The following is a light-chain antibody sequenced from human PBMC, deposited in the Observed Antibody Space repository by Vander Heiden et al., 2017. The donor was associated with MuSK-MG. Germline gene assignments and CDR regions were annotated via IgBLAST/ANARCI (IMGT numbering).Light chain of an antibody. CDR3: QQSYSTPLIT. CDR1: QSISSY. Sequence: DIQMTQSPSSLSASVGDRVTITCRASQSISSYLNWYQQKPGKAPKLLIYAASSLQSGVPSRFSGSGSGTDFTLTISSLQPEDFATYYCQQSYSTPLITCGQGTRLEIK. CDR2: AAS. V-gene: IGKV1-39*01. J-gene: IGKJ5*01.